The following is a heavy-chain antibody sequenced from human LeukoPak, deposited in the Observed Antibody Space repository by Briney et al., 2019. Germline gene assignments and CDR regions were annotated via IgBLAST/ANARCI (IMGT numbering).Heavy chain of an antibody. D-gene: IGHD3-22*01. CDR2: ISGSGGST. CDR1: GFTFSSYG. CDR3: AKDRRRITMIVVVTYDAFDI. V-gene: IGHV3-23*01. Sequence: TGGSLRLSCAASGFTFSSYGMSWVGQAPGKGLEWVSAISGSGGSTYYADSVKGRFTISRDNSKNTLYLQMNSLRAEDTAVYYCAKDRRRITMIVVVTYDAFDIWGQGTMVTVSS. J-gene: IGHJ3*02.